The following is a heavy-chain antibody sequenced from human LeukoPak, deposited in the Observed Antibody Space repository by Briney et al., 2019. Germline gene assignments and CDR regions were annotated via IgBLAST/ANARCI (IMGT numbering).Heavy chain of an antibody. CDR2: INPNSGGT. CDR3: ARGHGYCSSTGCSTHFDY. D-gene: IGHD2-2*01. V-gene: IGHV1-2*02. Sequence: SVNVSCKASGYTFTGYYMHWVRQAPGQGLDWMGWINPNSGGTNYAKKFQGRVTMTRDTSISTAYMELSRLRSDDTAVYYCARGHGYCSSTGCSTHFDYWGQGTLVTVSS. CDR1: GYTFTGYY. J-gene: IGHJ4*02.